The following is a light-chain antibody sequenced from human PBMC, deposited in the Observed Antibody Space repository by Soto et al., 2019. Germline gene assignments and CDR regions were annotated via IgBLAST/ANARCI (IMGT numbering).Light chain of an antibody. Sequence: DLQMTQSPSTRSASVGDRVTITCRASQSIRSWLAWYQQKPGKAPKLLIYKASILEGGIPSRFSGSGSGTEFMLTISNLQPDDFASYCCQQYNTYPWTFGQGTKVDIK. CDR2: KAS. CDR3: QQYNTYPWT. CDR1: QSIRSW. J-gene: IGKJ1*01. V-gene: IGKV1-5*03.